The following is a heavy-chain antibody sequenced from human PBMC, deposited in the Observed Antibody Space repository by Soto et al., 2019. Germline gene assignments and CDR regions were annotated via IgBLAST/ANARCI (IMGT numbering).Heavy chain of an antibody. CDR1: GYTFTSYG. CDR2: ISAYNGNT. J-gene: IGHJ4*02. D-gene: IGHD3-22*01. V-gene: IGHV1-18*01. CDR3: ARERGPGYDSSGYPGDY. Sequence: ASVKVSCKASGYTFTSYGISWVRQAPGQGLEWMGWISAYNGNTNYAQKLQGRVTMTTDTSTSTAYMELRSLRSDDTAVYYCARERGPGYDSSGYPGDYWGQGTLVTVSS.